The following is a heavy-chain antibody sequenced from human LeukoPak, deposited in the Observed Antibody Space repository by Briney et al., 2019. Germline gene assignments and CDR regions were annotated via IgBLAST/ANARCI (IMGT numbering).Heavy chain of an antibody. CDR3: VRLQPNTGEWAFDI. V-gene: IGHV4-59*01. CDR2: ISNGGTT. J-gene: IGHJ3*02. D-gene: IGHD1-1*01. Sequence: SETLSLTCTVSGGPINYYYWSWIRQPPGEGLEWIGYISNGGTTNYNPSLKSRVTISVDKSKNQLSLKLGSVTAADTAVYHCVRLQPNTGEWAFDIWGQGTLVTVS. CDR1: GGPINYYY.